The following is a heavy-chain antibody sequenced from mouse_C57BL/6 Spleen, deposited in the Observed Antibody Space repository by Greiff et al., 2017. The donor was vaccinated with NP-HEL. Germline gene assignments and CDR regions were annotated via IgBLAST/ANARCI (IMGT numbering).Heavy chain of an antibody. Sequence: VQLQQPGAELVRPGSSVKLSCKASGYTFTSYWMHGVKQRPIQGLEWIGNIDPSDSETHYNQKFKDKATLTVDKSSSTAYMQLSSLTSEDSAVYYCARKGGNYLAWFAYWGQGTLVTVSA. CDR1: GYTFTSYW. V-gene: IGHV1-52*01. CDR2: IDPSDSET. J-gene: IGHJ3*01. D-gene: IGHD2-1*01. CDR3: ARKGGNYLAWFAY.